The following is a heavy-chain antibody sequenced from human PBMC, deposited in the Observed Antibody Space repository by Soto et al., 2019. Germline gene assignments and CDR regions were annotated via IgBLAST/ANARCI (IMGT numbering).Heavy chain of an antibody. CDR1: GYNFTNYW. D-gene: IGHD2-2*01. J-gene: IGHJ4*02. V-gene: IGHV5-51*01. CDR2: IYPGDSNT. Sequence: GESLKISCRGSGYNFTNYWIGWVRQMPGKGLEWMGIIYPGDSNTRYSPSFQGQVTISADKSMTTAYLQWSSLKASDSAIYYCARCPAARQWLLCDFWGQGTLVTAPQ. CDR3: ARCPAARQWLLCDF.